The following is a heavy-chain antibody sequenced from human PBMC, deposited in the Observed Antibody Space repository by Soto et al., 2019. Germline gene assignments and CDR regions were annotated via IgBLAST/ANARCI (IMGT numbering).Heavy chain of an antibody. CDR3: ARVDDYLWGNYPFYFDY. D-gene: IGHD3-16*01. CDR1: GFTFSSYG. Sequence: QVQLVQSGGEVRKPGASVKVSCKTSGFTFSSYGISWVRQAPGQGFEWMGWISAYKDNTNYAQKFQGRVTMTTDTSTSTAYMELRSLRSDDTAVYYCARVDDYLWGNYPFYFDYWGQGSLVTVSS. CDR2: ISAYKDNT. V-gene: IGHV1-18*01. J-gene: IGHJ4*02.